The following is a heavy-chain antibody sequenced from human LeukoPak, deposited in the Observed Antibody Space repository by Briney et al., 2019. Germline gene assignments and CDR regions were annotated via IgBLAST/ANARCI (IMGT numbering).Heavy chain of an antibody. Sequence: GGSLRLSCAASGFTFSSYAMSWVRQAPGKGLEWVSAISGSGGSTYYADSVKGRFTISRDNSKNTLYLQMNSLKTEDTAVYYCTTDMKDGYNLDYWGQGTLVTVSS. CDR1: GFTFSSYA. D-gene: IGHD5-24*01. V-gene: IGHV3-23*01. J-gene: IGHJ4*02. CDR2: ISGSGGST. CDR3: TTDMKDGYNLDY.